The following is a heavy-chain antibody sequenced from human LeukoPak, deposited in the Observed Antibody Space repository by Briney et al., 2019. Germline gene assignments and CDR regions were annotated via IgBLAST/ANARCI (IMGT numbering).Heavy chain of an antibody. V-gene: IGHV4-39*07. J-gene: IGHJ4*02. CDR3: ARGREWSYYGSGSSLLYFDY. CDR2: IYYSGST. Sequence: SETLSLTCTVSGGSISSSSYYWGWIRQPPGKGLEWIGSIYYSGSTYYNPSLKSRVTISVDTSKNRFSLKLSSVTAADTAVYYCARGREWSYYGSGSSLLYFDYWGQGTLVTVSS. CDR1: GGSISSSSYY. D-gene: IGHD3-10*01.